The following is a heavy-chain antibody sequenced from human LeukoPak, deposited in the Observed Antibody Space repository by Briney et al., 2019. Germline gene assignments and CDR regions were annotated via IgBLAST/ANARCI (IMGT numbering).Heavy chain of an antibody. V-gene: IGHV3-23*01. CDR1: GFTFDDYG. J-gene: IGHJ4*02. Sequence: PGGSLRLSCAASGFTFDDYGMSWVRQAPGKGLEWVSTISGSGSTTYHADSVKGRFTISRDSSKNTLYLQMNSLRAEDTAVYYCAKESSGYYYDFDYWGQGTLVTVSS. CDR2: ISGSGSTT. CDR3: AKESSGYYYDFDY. D-gene: IGHD3-22*01.